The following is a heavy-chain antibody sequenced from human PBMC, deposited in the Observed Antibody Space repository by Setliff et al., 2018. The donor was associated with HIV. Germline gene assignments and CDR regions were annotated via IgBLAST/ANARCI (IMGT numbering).Heavy chain of an antibody. CDR2: INHSGNI. V-gene: IGHV4-34*01. Sequence: SLTCAVYGGAFNDYYWNWIRQPPGEGLQWIGEINHSGNINYNPSLRSRVTMSVDTSKKQFSLNVTSVTAADTAVYYCARGTYYNGGHLPLDSWGQGALVTVS. D-gene: IGHD2-8*01. J-gene: IGHJ4*02. CDR3: ARGTYYNGGHLPLDS. CDR1: GGAFNDYY.